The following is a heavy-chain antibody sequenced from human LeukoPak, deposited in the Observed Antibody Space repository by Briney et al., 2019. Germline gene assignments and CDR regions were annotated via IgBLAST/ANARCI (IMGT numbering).Heavy chain of an antibody. J-gene: IGHJ5*02. D-gene: IGHD2-2*01. CDR3: ARDRPRVDIVVVPAASRGYNWFDP. Sequence: ASVKVSCKASGYTFTSYDINWVRQATGQGLEWMGWMNPNSGNTGYAQKFQGRVTITADKSTSTAYMELSSLRSEDTAVYYCARDRPRVDIVVVPAASRGYNWFDPWGQGTLVTVSS. V-gene: IGHV1-8*01. CDR2: MNPNSGNT. CDR1: GYTFTSYD.